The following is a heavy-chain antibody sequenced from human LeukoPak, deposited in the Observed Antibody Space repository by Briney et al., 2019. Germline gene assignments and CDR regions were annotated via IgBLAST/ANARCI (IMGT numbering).Heavy chain of an antibody. CDR1: GFIFSSYS. Sequence: GGSLRLSCVASGFIFSSYSMNWVRQAPGKGLEWVSSISSSSSYIYYADSVKGRFTISRDNAKNSLYLQMNSLRAEDTAVYHCATGDYGAFDIWGQGTMVTVSS. CDR2: ISSSSSYI. D-gene: IGHD4-17*01. V-gene: IGHV3-21*01. J-gene: IGHJ3*02. CDR3: ATGDYGAFDI.